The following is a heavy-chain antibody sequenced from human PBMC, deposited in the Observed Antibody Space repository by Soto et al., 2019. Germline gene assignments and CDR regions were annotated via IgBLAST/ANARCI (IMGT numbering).Heavy chain of an antibody. CDR3: AKVMAAAGYDS. J-gene: IGHJ4*02. CDR2: IIPVFGTV. D-gene: IGHD3-16*01. CDR1: GGTFGNSA. Sequence: QVKLVQSGAEVKKPGSSVKVSCKASGGTFGNSAISWVRQDPGQGLEWMGGIIPVFGTVNYAQKFEGRVTIAAEESTGTVFMKMRRLTSEHTAGYYCAKVMAAAGYDSWGQGTLVTVSS. V-gene: IGHV1-69*01.